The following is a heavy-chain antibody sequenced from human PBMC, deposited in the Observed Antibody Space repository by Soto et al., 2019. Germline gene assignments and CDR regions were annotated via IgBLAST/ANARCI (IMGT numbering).Heavy chain of an antibody. V-gene: IGHV6-1*01. CDR3: ARGKPSYYGLDV. CDR2: TYYRSKWFT. CDR1: GDSVSSNSAA. Sequence: TLSLTCAISGDSVSSNSAAWNWIRQSPSRGLEWLGRTYYRSKWFTDYALSVKSRITVNPDTSKNQFSLQLNSVTPEDTAVYYCARGKPSYYGLDVWGQGTTVTVSS. J-gene: IGHJ6*02.